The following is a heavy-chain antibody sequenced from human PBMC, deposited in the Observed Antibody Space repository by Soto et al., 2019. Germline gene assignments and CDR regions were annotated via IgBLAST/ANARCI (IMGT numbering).Heavy chain of an antibody. J-gene: IGHJ2*01. V-gene: IGHV3-48*02. CDR3: ARAPGNYYGSGSSYWYFDH. CDR1: GFTFSRYT. CDR2: ISTSGTTI. D-gene: IGHD3-10*01. Sequence: EVQLVESGGGVVQPGGSLRLSCAASGFTFSRYTMNWVRLAPGKGLEWVLYISTSGTTIYYSDSVRGRFTSSRDDAKESLSLQMNSLRNEDTAVYYCARAPGNYYGSGSSYWYFDHWGRGTLVTVSS.